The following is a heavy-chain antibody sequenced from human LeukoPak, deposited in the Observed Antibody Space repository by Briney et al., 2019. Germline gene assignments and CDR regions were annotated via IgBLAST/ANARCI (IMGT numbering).Heavy chain of an antibody. CDR1: GVTFRTDT. CDR2: ISYDGKEK. J-gene: IGHJ3*02. V-gene: IGHV3-30*04. D-gene: IGHD2-21*02. CDR3: AKDVVTAAFDI. Sequence: GGSLRLSCAASGVTFRTDTMHWVRQAPGKGLEWLAVISYDGKEKYYADSVKGRFSTSRDNSKNTLYLQMNSLRDEDTAVYYCAKDVVTAAFDIWGQGTMVTVSS.